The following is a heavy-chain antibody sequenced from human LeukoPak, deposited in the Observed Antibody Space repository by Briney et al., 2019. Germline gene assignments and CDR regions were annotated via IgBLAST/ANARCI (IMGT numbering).Heavy chain of an antibody. CDR1: GYSINSGDC. CDR2: VSHSGHP. V-gene: IGHV4-38-2*02. Sequence: SETLSLTCTVSGYSINSGDCWGWIRQVPGKGLEWIASVSHSGHPYYNPSLKSRVTIFADTSNSQFSLQLSSVTAADTAVYYCARDGGSYYTASPNSWIGPWGQGTLVTVSS. CDR3: ARDGGSYYTASPNSWIGP. D-gene: IGHD2-2*02. J-gene: IGHJ5*02.